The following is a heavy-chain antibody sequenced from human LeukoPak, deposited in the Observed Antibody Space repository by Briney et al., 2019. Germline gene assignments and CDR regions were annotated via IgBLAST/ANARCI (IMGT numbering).Heavy chain of an antibody. CDR2: IYTSGST. J-gene: IGHJ3*02. Sequence: SETLSLTCTVSGGSISSGSYYWSWIRQPAGKGLEWIGRIYTSGSTNYNPSLKSRVTISVDTSKNQFSLKLSSVTAADTAMYYCARWSGLDAFDIWGQGTMVTVSS. V-gene: IGHV4-61*02. CDR3: ARWSGLDAFDI. D-gene: IGHD3-10*01. CDR1: GGSISSGSYY.